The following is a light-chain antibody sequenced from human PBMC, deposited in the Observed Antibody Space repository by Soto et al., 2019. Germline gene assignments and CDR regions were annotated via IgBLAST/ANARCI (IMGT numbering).Light chain of an antibody. J-gene: IGLJ1*01. CDR2: NVY. CDR1: SSDVGGYNS. Sequence: QSALTQPDSVSGSPGQSITISCTGTSSDVGGYNSVSWYQHHPGKAPKLMIYNVYNRPSGVFHRFSGSKSGSTASLTISGLQAEDEADYYCSSYTYSSTCLFGTGTKLTVL. CDR3: SSYTYSSTCL. V-gene: IGLV2-14*03.